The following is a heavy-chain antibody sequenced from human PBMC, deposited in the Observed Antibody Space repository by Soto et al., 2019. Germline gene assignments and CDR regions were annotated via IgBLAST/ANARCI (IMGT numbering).Heavy chain of an antibody. D-gene: IGHD3-16*02. CDR2: IYYSGAT. Sequence: VQLQESGPGLVKSSQTLSLTCTVSGASISSGNYYWTWVRQPPGKGLEWIGYIYYSGATYYNPYLKSRLNISIDTSTDQFFLSLTSVTVADSAVYHCARARGGIGVHYYGMDPWGQGTTVTVSS. V-gene: IGHV4-30-4*01. J-gene: IGHJ6*02. CDR3: ARARGGIGVHYYGMDP. CDR1: GASISSGNYY.